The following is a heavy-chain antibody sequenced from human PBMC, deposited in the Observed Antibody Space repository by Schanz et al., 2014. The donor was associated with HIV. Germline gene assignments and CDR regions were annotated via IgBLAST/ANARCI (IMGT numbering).Heavy chain of an antibody. CDR1: GFFLDDYA. D-gene: IGHD6-19*01. CDR2: ISWNSGSI. CDR3: AKGLRQWLVLGGSDY. J-gene: IGHJ4*02. V-gene: IGHV3-9*01. Sequence: EVQLVESGGGLVQPGRSLRLSCATSGFFLDDYAMHWVRQAPGKGLEWVSGISWNSGSIGYADSVKGRFTISRDNAKNSLYLQMNSLRAEDTAVYYCAKGLRQWLVLGGSDYWGQGTLVTVSS.